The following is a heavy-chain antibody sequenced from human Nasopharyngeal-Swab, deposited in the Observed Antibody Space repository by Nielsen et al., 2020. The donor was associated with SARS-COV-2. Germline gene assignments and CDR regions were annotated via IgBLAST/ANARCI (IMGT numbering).Heavy chain of an antibody. CDR2: ISYDGSNK. J-gene: IGHJ4*02. CDR3: ARDRITMVRGVYLDY. CDR1: GFTFSSYA. Sequence: GGSLRLSCAASGFTFSSYAMHWVRQAPGKGLEWVAVISYDGSNKYYADSVKGRFTISRDNSKSTLYLQMNSLRAEDTAVYYCARDRITMVRGVYLDYWGQGTLVTVSS. D-gene: IGHD3-10*01. V-gene: IGHV3-30-3*01.